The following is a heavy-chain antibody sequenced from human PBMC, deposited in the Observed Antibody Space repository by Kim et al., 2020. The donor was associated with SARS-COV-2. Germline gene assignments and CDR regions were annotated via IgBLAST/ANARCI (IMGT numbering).Heavy chain of an antibody. CDR3: ASLLDAFDI. CDR2: ISYDGSNK. V-gene: IGHV3-30-3*01. Sequence: GRSLRLSCAASGFTFSSYAMHWVRQAPGKGLEWVALISYDGSNKYYADSVKGRFTISRDNSKNTLYLQMNSLRAEDTAVYYCASLLDAFDIWGQGTMVTVSS. J-gene: IGHJ3*02. CDR1: GFTFSSYA.